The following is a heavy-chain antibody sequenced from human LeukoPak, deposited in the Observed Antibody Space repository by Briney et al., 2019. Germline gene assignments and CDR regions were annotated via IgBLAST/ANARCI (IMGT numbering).Heavy chain of an antibody. CDR3: ARGLYYYDSSGYRRRDYYYGMDV. CDR1: GYTFTSYG. CDR2: ISAYNGNT. Sequence: ASVKVSGKASGYTFTSYGISWVRQAPGQGLEWMGWISAYNGNTNYAQKLQGRVTMTTDTSTSTAYMELRSLRSDDTAVYYCARGLYYYDSSGYRRRDYYYGMDVWGQGTTVTVSS. J-gene: IGHJ6*02. V-gene: IGHV1-18*01. D-gene: IGHD3-22*01.